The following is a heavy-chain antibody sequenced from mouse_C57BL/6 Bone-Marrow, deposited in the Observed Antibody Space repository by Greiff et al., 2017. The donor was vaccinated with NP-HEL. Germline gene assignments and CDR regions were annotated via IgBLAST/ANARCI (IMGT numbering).Heavy chain of an antibody. CDR2: IDPSDSYT. CDR1: GYTFTSYW. CDR3: ARRSRGGLGY. J-gene: IGHJ2*01. Sequence: QVQLQQPGAELVRPGTSVTLSCKASGYTFTSYWMHWVKQRPGQGLEWIGVIDPSDSYTNYNQKFKGKATLTVDTSSSTAYMRLSSLTSEDSAVYYGARRSRGGLGYWGQGTTLTVSS. V-gene: IGHV1-59*01.